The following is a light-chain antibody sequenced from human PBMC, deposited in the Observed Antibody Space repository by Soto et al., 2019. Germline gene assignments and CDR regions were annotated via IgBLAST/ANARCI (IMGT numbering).Light chain of an antibody. V-gene: IGLV1-44*01. CDR2: SNV. CDR1: SSNIGSNA. CDR3: AAWDDSLNMV. Sequence: QSVLAQPPSASGTPGQRVTMSCSGSSSNIGSNAVNWYQQLPGTAPKLLIFSNVQRPSGVPDRFSGSKSGTSASLAISGLQSEDEADYYCAAWDDSLNMVFGGGTKLTVL. J-gene: IGLJ2*01.